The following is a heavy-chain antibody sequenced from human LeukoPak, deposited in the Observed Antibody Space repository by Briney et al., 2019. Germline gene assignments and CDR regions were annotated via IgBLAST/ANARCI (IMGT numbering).Heavy chain of an antibody. V-gene: IGHV1-18*01. D-gene: IGHD6-25*01. CDR2: ISAYNGNT. CDR1: GYTLTSYG. CDR3: ARNPKAADRSYYYYYGMDV. Sequence: ASVKVSCKASGYTLTSYGISWVRQAPGQGLEWMGWISAYNGNTNYAQKLQGRVTMTTDTSTSTAYMELRSLRSDDTAVYYCARNPKAADRSYYYYYGMDVWGQGTTVTVSS. J-gene: IGHJ6*02.